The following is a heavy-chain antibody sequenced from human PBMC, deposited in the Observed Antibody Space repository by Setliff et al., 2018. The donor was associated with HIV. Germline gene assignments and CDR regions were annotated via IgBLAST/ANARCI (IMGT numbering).Heavy chain of an antibody. Sequence: PGGSLRLSCAASGFTFSSYWMSWVRQAPGKGLEWMGEINHYGHINYNPSFKSRVTMSIDTSRTQFSLRLTSVTAADTGMYYCARFEVTPLLTTDAWGQGTPVTVSS. CDR3: ARFEVTPLLTTDA. CDR1: GFTFSSYW. V-gene: IGHV4-34*01. CDR2: INHYGHI. J-gene: IGHJ5*02. D-gene: IGHD2-21*02.